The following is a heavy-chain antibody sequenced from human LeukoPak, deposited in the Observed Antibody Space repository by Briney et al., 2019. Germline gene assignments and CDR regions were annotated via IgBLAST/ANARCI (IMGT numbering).Heavy chain of an antibody. J-gene: IGHJ5*02. CDR2: ISSSSSYI. CDR3: ARDRLAAAGTQGWFDP. V-gene: IGHV3-21*01. CDR1: GFTFSSYS. D-gene: IGHD6-13*01. Sequence: PGGSLRLSCAASGFTFSSYSMNWVRQAPGKGLEWVSSISSSSSYIYYADSVKGRFTISRDNAKNSLYLQMNSLRAEDTAVYYCARDRLAAAGTQGWFDPWGRGTLVTVSS.